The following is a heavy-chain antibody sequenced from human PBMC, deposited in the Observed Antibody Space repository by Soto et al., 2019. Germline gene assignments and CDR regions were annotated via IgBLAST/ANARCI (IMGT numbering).Heavy chain of an antibody. V-gene: IGHV4-30-4*01. CDR2: IYYSGST. CDR3: AMKYCSGALWWFAP. J-gene: IGHJ5*02. CDR1: GGSISSGDYY. Sequence: PSETLSLTCTVSGGSISSGDYYWSWIRQPPGKGLEWIGYIYYSGSTYYNPSLKSRVTISVDTSKNQFSLKLSSVTAADTAVYYCAMKYCSGALWWFAPWGQGTLVTVSA. D-gene: IGHD3-10*01.